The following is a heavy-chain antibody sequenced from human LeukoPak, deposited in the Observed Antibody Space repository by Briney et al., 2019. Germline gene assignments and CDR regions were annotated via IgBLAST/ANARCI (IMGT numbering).Heavy chain of an antibody. D-gene: IGHD6-25*01. V-gene: IGHV4-4*07. CDR1: GGSFSSYY. J-gene: IGHJ5*02. CDR2: IYTSGST. Sequence: SETLSLTCAVYGGSFSSYYWSWIRQPAGKGLEWIGRIYTSGSTNYNPSLKSRVTMSVDTSKNQFSLKLSSVTAADTAVYYCARDHPATFRGFDPWGQGTLVTVSS. CDR3: ARDHPATFRGFDP.